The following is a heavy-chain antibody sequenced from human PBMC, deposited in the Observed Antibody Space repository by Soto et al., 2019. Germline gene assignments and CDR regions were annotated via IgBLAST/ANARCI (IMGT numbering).Heavy chain of an antibody. J-gene: IGHJ4*02. CDR3: IRTSLVVAVATREDF. Sequence: PGRSLRLSCAASGFTFSNYWMHWVRQAPGKGLVWVSRIDSDGSRITYADFVKGRFTISRDNAKNTVYLHMNSLTAEDTAVYYCIRTSLVVAVATREDFWGQGTLVTVSS. V-gene: IGHV3-74*01. CDR1: GFTFSNYW. CDR2: IDSDGSRI. D-gene: IGHD2-15*01.